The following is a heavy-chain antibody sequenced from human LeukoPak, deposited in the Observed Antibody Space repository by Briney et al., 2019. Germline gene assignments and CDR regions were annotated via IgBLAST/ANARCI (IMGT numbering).Heavy chain of an antibody. Sequence: GGSLRLSCVASGFTFSSHAMYWVRQAPGKGLEWVSTISAGPGDTYYADSVKGRFTISRDNSKNTLFLQMSSLRAEDTALYYCVRRGTNLYFDFWGRGTLVTVSS. CDR2: ISAGPGDT. J-gene: IGHJ2*01. CDR3: VRRGTNLYFDF. D-gene: IGHD1-14*01. CDR1: GFTFSSHA. V-gene: IGHV3-23*01.